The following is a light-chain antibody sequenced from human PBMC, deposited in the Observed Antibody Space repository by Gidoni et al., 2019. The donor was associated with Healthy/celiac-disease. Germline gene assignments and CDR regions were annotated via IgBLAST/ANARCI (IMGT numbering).Light chain of an antibody. CDR3: QQRSNWPWT. CDR2: DAS. CDR1: QSVSSY. J-gene: IGKJ2*01. Sequence: ELVLTQSPATLSSSPGEGATLSCRASQSVSSYLAWYQQKPGQAPRLLIYDASNRATGIPARFSGSGSGTDFTLTISSLEPEDFAVYYCQQRSNWPWTFGQGTKLEIK. V-gene: IGKV3-11*01.